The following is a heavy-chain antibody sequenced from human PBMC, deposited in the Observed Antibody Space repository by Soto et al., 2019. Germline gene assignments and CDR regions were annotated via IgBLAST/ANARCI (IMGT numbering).Heavy chain of an antibody. CDR1: GFKFSSYA. J-gene: IGHJ4*02. Sequence: GGSMRLSRTASGFKFSSYAISWVRQNTGKGLEWVSAISGSGGSTYYADSVKGRFTISRDNSKNTLYLQMNSLRAEDTAVYYCAKDPCTNGVCYLLRNYFDYWGQGTLVTVSS. CDR2: ISGSGGST. V-gene: IGHV3-23*01. D-gene: IGHD2-8*01. CDR3: AKDPCTNGVCYLLRNYFDY.